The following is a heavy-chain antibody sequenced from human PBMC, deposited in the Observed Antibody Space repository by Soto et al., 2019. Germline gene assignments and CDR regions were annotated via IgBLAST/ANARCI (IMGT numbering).Heavy chain of an antibody. Sequence: GASVKVSCKASGGTFSSYAISWVRQAPGQGLEWMGGIIPIFGTANYAQKFQGRVTITADESTSTAYMELSSLGSEDTAVYYCAREYRRIAVAGYYYYYGMDVWGQGTTVTAP. J-gene: IGHJ6*02. CDR3: AREYRRIAVAGYYYYYGMDV. V-gene: IGHV1-69*13. D-gene: IGHD6-19*01. CDR2: IIPIFGTA. CDR1: GGTFSSYA.